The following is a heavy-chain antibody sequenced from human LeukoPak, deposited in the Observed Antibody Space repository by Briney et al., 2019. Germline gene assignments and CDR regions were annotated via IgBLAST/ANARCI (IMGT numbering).Heavy chain of an antibody. V-gene: IGHV3-11*01. J-gene: IGHJ6*03. Sequence: GGSLRLSCAASGFTFSDYYMSWIRQAPGKGLEWVSYISSSGSTIYHADSVKGRFTISRDNAKNSLYLQMNSLRAEDTAVYYCAREGSYYGSGSYSFYYNYYMDVWGKGTTVTISS. D-gene: IGHD3-10*01. CDR2: ISSSGSTI. CDR3: AREGSYYGSGSYSFYYNYYMDV. CDR1: GFTFSDYY.